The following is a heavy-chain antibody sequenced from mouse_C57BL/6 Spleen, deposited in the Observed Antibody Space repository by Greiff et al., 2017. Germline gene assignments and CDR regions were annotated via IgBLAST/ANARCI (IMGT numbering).Heavy chain of an antibody. CDR2: ISYDGSN. V-gene: IGHV3-6*01. J-gene: IGHJ4*01. CDR1: GYSITSGYY. CDR3: AREGSTMITSYAMDY. D-gene: IGHD2-4*01. Sequence: EVQRVESGPGLVKPSQSLSLTCSVTGYSITSGYYWNWIRQFPGNKLEWMGYISYDGSNNYNPSLKNRISITRDTSKNQFFLKLNSVTTEDTATYYCAREGSTMITSYAMDYWGQGTSVTVSS.